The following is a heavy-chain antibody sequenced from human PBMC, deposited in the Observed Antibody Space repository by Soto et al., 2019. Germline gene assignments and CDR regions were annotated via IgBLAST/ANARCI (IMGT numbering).Heavy chain of an antibody. CDR1: GGSISSDNW. CDR2: IYHTGGT. J-gene: IGHJ4*02. Sequence: QVQLQESGPGLVKPSGTVSLTCAVSGGSISSDNWWNWIRQPPGKGLEWIGQIYHTGGTTYNPSLKSRVTISVDTSKNQFSLQLSTVTAADTAVYYCARSDWAFDYWGQGTLVTVSS. CDR3: ARSDWAFDY. D-gene: IGHD3-9*01. V-gene: IGHV4-4*02.